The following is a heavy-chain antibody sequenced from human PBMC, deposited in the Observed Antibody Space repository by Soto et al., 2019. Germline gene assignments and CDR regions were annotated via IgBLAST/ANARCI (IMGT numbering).Heavy chain of an antibody. CDR3: ARSYSSTYYFDY. V-gene: IGHV1-69*06. CDR2: IIPIFGTA. CDR1: GGTFSSYA. J-gene: IGHJ4*02. Sequence: GASVKVSCKASGGTFSSYAISWVRQAPGQGLEWMGGIIPIFGTANYAQKFQGRVTTTADKSTSTAYMELSSLRSEDTAVYYCARSYSSTYYFDYWGQGTLVTVSS. D-gene: IGHD6-13*01.